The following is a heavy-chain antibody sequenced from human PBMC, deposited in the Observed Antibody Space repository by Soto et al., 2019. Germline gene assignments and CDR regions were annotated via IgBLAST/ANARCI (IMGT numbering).Heavy chain of an antibody. CDR3: AKDRIGGYSGPQRLGALDY. CDR2: ISYDGSNK. D-gene: IGHD5-12*01. Sequence: GGSLRLSCAASGFTFSSYGMYWVRQAPGKGLEWVAVISYDGSNKYYADSVKGRFTISRDNSKNTLYLQMNSLRAEDTAVYYCAKDRIGGYSGPQRLGALDYWGQGTLVTVSS. CDR1: GFTFSSYG. J-gene: IGHJ4*02. V-gene: IGHV3-30*18.